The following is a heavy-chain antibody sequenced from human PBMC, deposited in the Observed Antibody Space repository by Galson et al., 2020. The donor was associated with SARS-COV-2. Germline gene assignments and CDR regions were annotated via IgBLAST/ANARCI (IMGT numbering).Heavy chain of an antibody. CDR2: IYYSGST. CDR3: ASGSIPGYCSSTSCFWSYYGMDV. CDR1: GGSISSGGYY. V-gene: IGHV4-31*03. J-gene: IGHJ6*02. D-gene: IGHD2-2*01. Sequence: SETLSLTCTVSGGSISSGGYYWSCIRQHPGKGLEWIGYIYYSGSTYYNPSLNSRVTISVDTSKNQFSLKLSSVTAADTAVYYCASGSIPGYCSSTSCFWSYYGMDVWGQGTTVTVSS.